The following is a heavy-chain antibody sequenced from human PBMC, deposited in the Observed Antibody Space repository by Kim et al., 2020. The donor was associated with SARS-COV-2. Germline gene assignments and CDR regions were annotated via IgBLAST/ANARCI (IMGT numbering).Heavy chain of an antibody. CDR1: GFTFSSYS. Sequence: GGSLRLSCAASGFTFSSYSMNWVRQAPGKGLEWVSSISSSSSYIYYADSVKGRFTISRDNAKNSLYLQMNSLRAEDTAVYYCATNQNYDFWSGYQTAEGFDYWGQGTLVTVSS. D-gene: IGHD3-3*01. CDR3: ATNQNYDFWSGYQTAEGFDY. J-gene: IGHJ4*02. CDR2: ISSSSSYI. V-gene: IGHV3-21*01.